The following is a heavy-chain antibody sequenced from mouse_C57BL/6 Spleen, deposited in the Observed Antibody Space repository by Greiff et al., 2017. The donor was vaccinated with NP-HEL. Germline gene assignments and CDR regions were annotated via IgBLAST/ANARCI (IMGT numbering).Heavy chain of an antibody. Sequence: EVNVVESGGGLVQSGRSLRLSCATSGFTFSDFYMEWVRQAPGKGLEWIAASRNKANDYTTEYSASVKGRFIVSRDTSQSILYLQMNALRAEDTAIYYCARDRNYYAMDYWGQGTSVTVSS. CDR3: ARDRNYYAMDY. CDR1: GFTFSDFY. D-gene: IGHD2-1*01. CDR2: SRNKANDYTT. V-gene: IGHV7-1*01. J-gene: IGHJ4*01.